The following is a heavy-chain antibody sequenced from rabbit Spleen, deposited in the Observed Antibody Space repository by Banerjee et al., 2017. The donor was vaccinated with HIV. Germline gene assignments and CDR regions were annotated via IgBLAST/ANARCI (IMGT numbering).Heavy chain of an antibody. CDR3: ARDGAGGSYFNL. V-gene: IGHV1S40*01. CDR1: GISFGFNDY. D-gene: IGHD8-1*01. J-gene: IGHJ4*01. CDR2: IDAGSSGFT. Sequence: QSLEESGGGLVQPEGSLTLTCTASGISFGFNDYMCWVRQAPGKGLEWIACIDAGSSGFTYHATWAKGRFTISKTSSTTVTLQMTSLTAADTATYFCARDGAGGSYFNLWGPGTLVTVS.